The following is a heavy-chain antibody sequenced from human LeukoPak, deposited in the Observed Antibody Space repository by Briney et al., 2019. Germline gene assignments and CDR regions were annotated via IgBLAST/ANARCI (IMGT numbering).Heavy chain of an antibody. CDR3: ARSSEGRYYYDSSGFSYYYYYMDV. Sequence: PSETLSLTCTVSGGSISSYYWNWLRQPPGKGLEWLGYIYYSGSTNYNPSLKSRFTISVDPSKNQFSLRLSSVTAADTAVYYCARSSEGRYYYDSSGFSYYYYYMDVWGKGTTVTISS. CDR1: GGSISSYY. V-gene: IGHV4-59*01. CDR2: IYYSGST. D-gene: IGHD3-22*01. J-gene: IGHJ6*03.